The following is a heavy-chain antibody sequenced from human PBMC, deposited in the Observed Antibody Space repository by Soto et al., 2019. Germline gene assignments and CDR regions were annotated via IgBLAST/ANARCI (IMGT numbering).Heavy chain of an antibody. CDR3: ARVGLPYCRSTSCYAFDI. D-gene: IGHD2-2*01. CDR1: GFTFSSYD. J-gene: IGHJ3*02. Sequence: GGSLRLSCAASGFTFSSYDMHWVRQATGKNLEWVSRIGTAGDTYYPDSVKGRFTISRENAKNSLYLQMNSLRAGDTAVYYCARVGLPYCRSTSCYAFDIWGQGTMVTVSS. V-gene: IGHV3-13*04. CDR2: IGTAGDT.